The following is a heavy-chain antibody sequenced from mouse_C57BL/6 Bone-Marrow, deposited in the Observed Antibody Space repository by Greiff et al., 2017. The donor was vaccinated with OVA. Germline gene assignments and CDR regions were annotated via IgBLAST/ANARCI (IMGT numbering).Heavy chain of an antibody. D-gene: IGHD4-1*01. CDR2: IWSGGST. V-gene: IGHV2-2*01. J-gene: IGHJ4*01. Sequence: VQLVESGPGLVQPSQSLSITCTVSGFSLTSYGVHWVRQSPGKGLEWLGVIWSGGSTDYNAAFISRLSTSKDNSKSQVFFKMNSLQADDTAIYYCAIKLGRRDAMDYWGQGTSVTVSS. CDR1: GFSLTSYG. CDR3: AIKLGRRDAMDY.